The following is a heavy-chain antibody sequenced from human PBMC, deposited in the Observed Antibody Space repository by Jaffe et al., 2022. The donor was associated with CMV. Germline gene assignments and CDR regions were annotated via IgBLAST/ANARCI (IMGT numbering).Heavy chain of an antibody. CDR2: IKSKTDGGTT. J-gene: IGHJ4*02. CDR1: GFTFSNAW. V-gene: IGHV3-15*01. D-gene: IGHD3-3*01. Sequence: EVQLVESGGGLVKPGGSLRLSCAASGFTFSNAWMSWVRQAPGKGLEWVGRIKSKTDGGTTDYAAPVKGRFTISRDDSKNTLYLQMNSLKTEDTAVYYCTTGVGTYYDFWSGSYYFDYWGQGTLVTVSS. CDR3: TTGVGTYYDFWSGSYYFDY.